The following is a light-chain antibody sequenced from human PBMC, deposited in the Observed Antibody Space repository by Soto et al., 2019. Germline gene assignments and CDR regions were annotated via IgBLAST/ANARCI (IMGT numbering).Light chain of an antibody. V-gene: IGKV1-5*01. CDR1: QSICDS. CDR3: QQYNGYSRT. Sequence: DIQMTQSPSTLSASVGDRVTMTCRASQSICDSFAWYQQKPGKAPYLLISDVSSLERGVPSRFSGSGSGTEFTLTISSMQPDDFATFYCQQYNGYSRTFGQGTKVDIK. J-gene: IGKJ1*01. CDR2: DVS.